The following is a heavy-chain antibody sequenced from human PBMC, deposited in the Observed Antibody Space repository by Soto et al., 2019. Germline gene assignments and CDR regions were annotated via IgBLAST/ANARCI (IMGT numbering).Heavy chain of an antibody. Sequence: PGGSLRLSCAASGFTFSSYAMNWVRQAPGKGLEYVSAISSSGGSTYYANSVKGRFTISRDNSKNTLYLQMGSLRAEDMAVYYCARGAPRSDYWGQGTLVTVS. CDR1: GFTFSSYA. CDR3: ARGAPRSDY. J-gene: IGHJ4*02. V-gene: IGHV3-64*01. CDR2: ISSSGGST.